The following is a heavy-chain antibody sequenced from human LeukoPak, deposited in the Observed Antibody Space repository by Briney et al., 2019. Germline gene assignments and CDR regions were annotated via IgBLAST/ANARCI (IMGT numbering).Heavy chain of an antibody. V-gene: IGHV3-21*01. CDR2: IIIGISYI. CDR1: GFTFSGYS. D-gene: IGHD3-10*01. J-gene: IGHJ3*02. CDR3: ARESIKTPDYYGSGSYGAFDI. Sequence: GGSLRVSSAAPGFTFSGYSMNWVRQAPGKGLGWVSSIIIGISYIYYADSVKGRFTISRDNAKNSLYLQMNSLRAEDTAVYYCARESIKTPDYYGSGSYGAFDIWGQGTMVTVSS.